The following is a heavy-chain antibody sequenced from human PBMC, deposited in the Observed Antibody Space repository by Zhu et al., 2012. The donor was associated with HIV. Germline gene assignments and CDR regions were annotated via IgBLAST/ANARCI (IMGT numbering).Heavy chain of an antibody. J-gene: IGHJ5*02. D-gene: IGHD6-13*01. Sequence: QVQPQESGPGLVKTSETLSLNCAVSGGSISDNNYYWGWIRQPPGKGLEWIGSIHYTGSIYYNPSLKSRVTISVDTSKNHLSLKLRSVTAADTAVYYCARPRAAAGTRWFDPWGQGILVTVSS. V-gene: IGHV4-39*02. CDR3: ARPRAAAGTRWFDP. CDR2: IHYTGSI. CDR1: GGSISDNNYY.